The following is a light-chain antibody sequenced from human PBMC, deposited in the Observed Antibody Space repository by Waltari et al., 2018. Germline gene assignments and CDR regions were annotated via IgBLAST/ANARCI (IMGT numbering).Light chain of an antibody. CDR3: SSYAGSNNWV. CDR2: EVS. Sequence: QSALTQPPSASGSPGQSVTISCTGTSSDVGNYNYVSWYQQHPGKAPKLMIYEVSNRPAGVPYRFAGSKSGNTASLTVSGLQAEDEADYYCSSYAGSNNWVFGGGTKLTVL. V-gene: IGLV2-8*01. J-gene: IGLJ3*02. CDR1: SSDVGNYNY.